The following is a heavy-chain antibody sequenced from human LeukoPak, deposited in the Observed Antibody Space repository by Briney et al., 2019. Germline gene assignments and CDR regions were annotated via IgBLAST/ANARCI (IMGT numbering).Heavy chain of an antibody. CDR3: ARTAKYYYGSETYYFFDY. CDR2: ISYTGST. J-gene: IGHJ4*02. CDR1: GGSISSSSSY. V-gene: IGHV4-61*05. Sequence: PSETLSLTCTVSGGSISSSSSYWGWIRQPPGKGLEWIGYISYTGSTTYNSSLKSRVTISLDTSQNQFSLKLTSVTPADTAVYYCARTAKYYYGSETYYFFDYWGQGTLVTVSS. D-gene: IGHD3-10*01.